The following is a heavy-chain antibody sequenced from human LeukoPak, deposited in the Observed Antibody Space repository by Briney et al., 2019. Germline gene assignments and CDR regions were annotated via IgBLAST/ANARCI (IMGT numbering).Heavy chain of an antibody. CDR3: AKKYSTGLDP. J-gene: IGHJ5*02. D-gene: IGHD1-26*01. CDR1: GFTFSSYA. CDR2: ISGSGSNT. V-gene: IGHV3-23*01. Sequence: PGGSLRLSCAASGFTFSSYAMSWVRQAPGKGLEWVSDISGSGSNTYYADSVKGRFTISRDNSKNTLYLQMNSLRVGDTAVYYCAKKYSTGLDPWGQGTLVTVSS.